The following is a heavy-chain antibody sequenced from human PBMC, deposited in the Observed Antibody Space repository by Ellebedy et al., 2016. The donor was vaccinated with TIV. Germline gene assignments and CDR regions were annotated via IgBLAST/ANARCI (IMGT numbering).Heavy chain of an antibody. CDR1: GFTFSSYA. D-gene: IGHD2-21*02. Sequence: PGGSLRLSCVASGFTFSSYAMHWVRQAPGRGLEWVAGTSYDGSNNYYADSVKGRFTISRDNSKNTLYLQMNSLRIEDTAIYYCAKDSGAVLTGVHDSWGQGILVTVSS. CDR3: AKDSGAVLTGVHDS. V-gene: IGHV3-30-3*01. CDR2: TSYDGSNN. J-gene: IGHJ5*01.